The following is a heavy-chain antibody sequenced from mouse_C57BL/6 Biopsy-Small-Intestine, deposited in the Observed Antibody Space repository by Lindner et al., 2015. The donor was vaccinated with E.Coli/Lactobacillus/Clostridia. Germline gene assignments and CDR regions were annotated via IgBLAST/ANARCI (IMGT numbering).Heavy chain of an antibody. V-gene: IGHV1-4*01. D-gene: IGHD1-1*01. CDR1: GYTFISYT. J-gene: IGHJ2*01. Sequence: VQLQESGAELARPGASVKMSCKASGYTFISYTIHWVKERPGQGLEWIGYLNPSGDYTKYNQKFKDKATLTADKSSSTAYMQLSSLTSEDSAVYYCARAGNYYGSSYDYWGQGTTLTVSS. CDR2: LNPSGDYT. CDR3: ARAGNYYGSSYDY.